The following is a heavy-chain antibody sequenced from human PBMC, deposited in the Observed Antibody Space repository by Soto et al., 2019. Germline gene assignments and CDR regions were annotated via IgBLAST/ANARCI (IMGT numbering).Heavy chain of an antibody. CDR1: GYAFTTDG. D-gene: IGHD1-26*01. CDR3: VTDGHSGLLGY. CDR2: ISGNNGNT. Sequence: QVHLVQSAAEVQKPGASVKVSCKTSGYAFTTDGINWVRQAPGQGLEWMGWISGNNGNTNYAQKFRGRVTMSTDTSTRTAYMELRRLRSDDTAIYYGVTDGHSGLLGYWGQGTLVSVSS. J-gene: IGHJ4*02. V-gene: IGHV1-18*01.